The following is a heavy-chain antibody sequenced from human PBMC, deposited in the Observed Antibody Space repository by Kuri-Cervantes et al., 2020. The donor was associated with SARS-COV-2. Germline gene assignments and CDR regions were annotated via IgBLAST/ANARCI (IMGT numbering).Heavy chain of an antibody. V-gene: IGHV1-8*02. D-gene: IGHD1-1*01. J-gene: IGHJ6*03. CDR1: GYTFTNSD. Sequence: ASVKVSCKASGYTFTNSDINWVRQATGQGLEWMGWMNPKSGNTGYAQKFQGRVTMTKNTSVNTAYMELSSLRSADTAVYYCARAPSWNGAYYYMDVWGEGTTVTVSS. CDR2: MNPKSGNT. CDR3: ARAPSWNGAYYYMDV.